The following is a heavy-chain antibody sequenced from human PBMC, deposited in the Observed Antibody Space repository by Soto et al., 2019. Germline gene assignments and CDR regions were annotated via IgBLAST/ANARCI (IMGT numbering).Heavy chain of an antibody. V-gene: IGHV5-51*01. Sequence: PGESLKISCKGSGYSFSSYWIGWVRQMPGKGLEWMGIIYPGDSDTRYGPSFQGQVTISADKSITTAYLQWSSLKASDTAMYYCARQTGVAYYYSGMDVWGHGPSVPVS. CDR1: GYSFSSYW. CDR2: IYPGDSDT. J-gene: IGHJ6*02. D-gene: IGHD2-15*01. CDR3: ARQTGVAYYYSGMDV.